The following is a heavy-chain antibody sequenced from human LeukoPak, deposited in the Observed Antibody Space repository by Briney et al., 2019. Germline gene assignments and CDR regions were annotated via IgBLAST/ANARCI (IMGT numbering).Heavy chain of an antibody. V-gene: IGHV3-15*01. CDR1: GFTFSTAW. Sequence: GGSLRLSCVASGFTFSTAWMSWLRQAPGKGLEWVGRIKSNSDGGTTDYAAAVKGRFTISRDDSKNTVYLQMNSLKTEDTAVYYCLWWDYWGQGTLVTVSS. CDR3: LWWDY. D-gene: IGHD2-21*01. J-gene: IGHJ4*02. CDR2: IKSNSDGGTT.